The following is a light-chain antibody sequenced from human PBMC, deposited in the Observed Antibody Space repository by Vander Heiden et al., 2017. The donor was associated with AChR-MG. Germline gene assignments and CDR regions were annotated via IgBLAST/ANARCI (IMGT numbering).Light chain of an antibody. CDR2: DVI. CDR1: SSDVGSGHY. J-gene: IGLJ3*02. CDR3: SSYTVDSSVL. V-gene: IGLV2-14*03. Sequence: QSALAQPASMSGSPGQSITLSCTGTSSDVGSGHYVSWYQQYPGKAPTLLLYDVINRPSGVSNRFSGSKSGNSASLTISGLQAEDEADYYCSSYTVDSSVLFGGGTKLTVL.